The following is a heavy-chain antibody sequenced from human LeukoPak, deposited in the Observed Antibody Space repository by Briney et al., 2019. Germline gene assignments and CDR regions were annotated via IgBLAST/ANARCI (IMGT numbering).Heavy chain of an antibody. CDR1: GGSLKNFA. D-gene: IGHD3-3*01. J-gene: IGHJ3*02. CDR2: FNHIYGTT. Sequence: SVKVSCKASGGSLKNFAISWVRQAPGQGPEWMGGFNHIYGTTNYVQKFQGRVTITVDDSTNIAYLDPSSLRSDDTALYYCARRAEWFSWTRLDAFDIWGQGTMVTVPS. CDR3: ARRAEWFSWTRLDAFDI. V-gene: IGHV1-69*01.